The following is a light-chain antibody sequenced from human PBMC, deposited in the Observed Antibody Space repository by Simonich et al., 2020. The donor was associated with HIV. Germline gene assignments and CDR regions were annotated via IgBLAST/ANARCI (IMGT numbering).Light chain of an antibody. V-gene: IGKV2-28*01. Sequence: DIVMTQTPLSLSVTPGQPASISCKSSQSLLHSDGKTYLYWYLQKPGQSPQLLIYLGSNRASGVPDRFSGSGSGTDFTLKISRVEAEDVGVYYCMQAVQTPPTFGGGTKVEIK. CDR3: MQAVQTPPT. J-gene: IGKJ4*01. CDR1: QSLLHSDGKTY. CDR2: LGS.